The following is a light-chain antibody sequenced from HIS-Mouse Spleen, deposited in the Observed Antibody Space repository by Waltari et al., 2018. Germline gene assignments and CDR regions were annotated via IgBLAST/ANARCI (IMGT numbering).Light chain of an antibody. CDR3: CSYAGSYTGV. CDR2: DVS. J-gene: IGLJ1*01. V-gene: IGLV2-11*01. CDR1: SSDVGGYNY. Sequence: QSALTQPRSVSGSPGQSVTISCTGTSSDVGGYNYVPWYQQHPGTAPKLMIYDVSKRPSGVPDRFSGSKSGNTASLTISGLQAEDEADYYCCSYAGSYTGVFGTGTKVTVL.